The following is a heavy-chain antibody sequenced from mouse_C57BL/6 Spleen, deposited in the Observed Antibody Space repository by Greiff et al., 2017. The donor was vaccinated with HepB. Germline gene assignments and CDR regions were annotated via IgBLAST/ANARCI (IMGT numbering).Heavy chain of an antibody. D-gene: IGHD2-4*01. Sequence: VQLKESGGGLVQPGGSLKLSCAASGFTFSDYYMYWVRQTPEKRLEWVAYISNGGGSTYYPDTVKGRFTISRDNAKNTLYLQMSRLKSEDTAMYYCARQHYDYDGWYFDVWGTGTTVTVSS. J-gene: IGHJ1*03. CDR2: ISNGGGST. CDR1: GFTFSDYY. CDR3: ARQHYDYDGWYFDV. V-gene: IGHV5-12*01.